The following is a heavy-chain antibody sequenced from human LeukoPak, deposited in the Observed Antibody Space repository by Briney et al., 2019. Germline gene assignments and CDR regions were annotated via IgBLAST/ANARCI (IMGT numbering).Heavy chain of an antibody. CDR2: IWYDGGKR. Sequence: PGGSLRLSCAASGYTFSSLGLHWVRQAPGKGLEWVAVIWYDGGKRYYADSVKGRFTVSKDNSKNTLYLQMNSLRVEDTAVYYCTRIYGTTPDYWGQGTLVTVSS. CDR3: TRIYGTTPDY. D-gene: IGHD1-1*01. CDR1: GYTFSSLG. J-gene: IGHJ4*02. V-gene: IGHV3-33*01.